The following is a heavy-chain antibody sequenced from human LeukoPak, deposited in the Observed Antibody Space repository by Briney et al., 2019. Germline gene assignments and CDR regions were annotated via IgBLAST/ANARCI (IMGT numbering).Heavy chain of an antibody. J-gene: IGHJ5*02. CDR2: INHSGST. V-gene: IGHV4-34*01. CDR1: GGSFSGYY. Sequence: SETLSLTCTVYGGSFSGYYWSWIRQPPGKGLEWIGEINHSGSTNYNPSLKSRVTMSVDTSKNQFSLKLSSVTAADTAVYFCARLDIVVVPASIPAVGLDPWGQGALVTVSS. D-gene: IGHD2-2*01. CDR3: ARLDIVVVPASIPAVGLDP.